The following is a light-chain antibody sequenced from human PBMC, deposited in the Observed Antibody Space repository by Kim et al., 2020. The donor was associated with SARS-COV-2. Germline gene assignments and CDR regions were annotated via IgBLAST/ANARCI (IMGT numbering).Light chain of an antibody. CDR3: FLATRPWV. CDR2: DTS. V-gene: IGLV7-46*01. Sequence: QAVVTQEPSLTVSPGGTVTLTCGSSTGTVISDHYPYWIQQKPGQAPRTLIYDTSNKHSWTPARFSGSLIGGKAALTLSGAQPEDEADYYCFLATRPWVFGGGTQLTVL. CDR1: TGTVISDHY. J-gene: IGLJ3*02.